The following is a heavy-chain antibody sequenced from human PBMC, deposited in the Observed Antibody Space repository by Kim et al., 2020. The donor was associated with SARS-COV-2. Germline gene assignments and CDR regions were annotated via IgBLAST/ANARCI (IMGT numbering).Heavy chain of an antibody. J-gene: IGHJ5*02. V-gene: IGHV3-72*01. CDR3: ARSREGDGSWWFDP. D-gene: IGHD3-10*01. Sequence: GGSLRLSCVASGFTFSDYYLDWVRQAPGKGPEWVGCSRNKANGHTAEYAASVKGRFTISRDFSKNSLHLQMNSVKTEDTAVYYCARSREGDGSWWFDPWGQGTLVTVSS. CDR2: SRNKANGHTA. CDR1: GFTFSDYY.